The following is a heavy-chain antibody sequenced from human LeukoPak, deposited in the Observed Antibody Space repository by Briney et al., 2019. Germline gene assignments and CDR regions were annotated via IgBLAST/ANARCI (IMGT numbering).Heavy chain of an antibody. Sequence: SETLSLTCTVSGGSISSSSYYWGWIRQPPGKGLEWIGSIYYSGSTYYNPSLKSRVTISVDTSKSQFSLKLSSVTAADTAVYYCARSGVQIVGATFDYWGQGTLATVSS. J-gene: IGHJ4*02. CDR2: IYYSGST. D-gene: IGHD1-26*01. CDR3: ARSGVQIVGATFDY. CDR1: GGSISSSSYY. V-gene: IGHV4-39*01.